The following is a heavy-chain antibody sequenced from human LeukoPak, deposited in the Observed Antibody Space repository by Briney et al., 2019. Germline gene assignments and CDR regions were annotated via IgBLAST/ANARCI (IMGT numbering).Heavy chain of an antibody. Sequence: HPGGSLRLSCVASGFTFIDYAMTWVRQAPGKGLEGVASISSRNGNTFYSDSVKGRFSISRDYSKNTLYLQMNTLRPEDTATYYCAKDRGLYSGVFAFAIWGQGTLVPVSS. CDR3: AKDRGLYSGVFAFAI. D-gene: IGHD1-26*01. CDR2: ISSRNGNT. V-gene: IGHV3-23*01. CDR1: GFTFIDYA. J-gene: IGHJ3*02.